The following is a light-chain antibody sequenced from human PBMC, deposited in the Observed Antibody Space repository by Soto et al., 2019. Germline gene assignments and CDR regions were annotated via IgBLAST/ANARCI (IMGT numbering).Light chain of an antibody. CDR1: QIVSAND. CDR3: QQYGSSPFT. Sequence: EIVLTQSPGTLSLSPGERATLSCRASQIVSANDLAWYQQKPGQSPRLLIFGASSRATGIPDRFSGSGSGTDFTLTISRVEPEYFAVYYCQQYGSSPFTFGPGTKVDIK. V-gene: IGKV3-20*01. CDR2: GAS. J-gene: IGKJ3*01.